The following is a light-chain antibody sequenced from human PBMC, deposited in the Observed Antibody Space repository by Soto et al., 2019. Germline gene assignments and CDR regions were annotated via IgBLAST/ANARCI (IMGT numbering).Light chain of an antibody. CDR1: QDISNC. CDR3: QKNNSAPFT. Sequence: DIQMTQSPSSLSASVGDRVTITCRASQDISNCLVWFQQKPGKVPNLLLYGASTLQSGVPSRFSGSGSGTDFTPTISSLQPEDVATYFCQKNNSAPFTFGPGTTVDIK. V-gene: IGKV1-27*01. CDR2: GAS. J-gene: IGKJ3*01.